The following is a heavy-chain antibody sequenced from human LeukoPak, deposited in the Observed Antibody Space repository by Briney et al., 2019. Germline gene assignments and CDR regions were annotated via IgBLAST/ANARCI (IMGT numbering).Heavy chain of an antibody. D-gene: IGHD4-23*01. CDR3: ARVSLVSAVDREFDY. V-gene: IGHV3-21*01. Sequence: PSETLSLTCTVSGGSISSSSYYWGWIRQPPGKGLEWVSSISSSSSYIYYADSVKGRFTISRDNAKNSLYLQMNSLRAEDTAVYYCARVSLVSAVDREFDYWGQGTLVTVSS. CDR1: GGSISSSS. J-gene: IGHJ4*02. CDR2: ISSSSSYI.